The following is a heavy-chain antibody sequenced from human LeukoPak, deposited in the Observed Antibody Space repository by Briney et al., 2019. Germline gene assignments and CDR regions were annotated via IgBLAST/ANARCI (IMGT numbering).Heavy chain of an antibody. CDR2: IYYSGGT. Sequence: PSETLSLTCTVSGGSISSYYWSWIRQPPGKGLEWIGYIYYSGGTNYNPSLKSRVNISVDTSKNQFSLKLSSVTAADTAVYYCARGGQPNYYDSSGYYISGSYGMDVWGQGTTVTVSS. CDR3: ARGGQPNYYDSSGYYISGSYGMDV. D-gene: IGHD3-22*01. CDR1: GGSISSYY. J-gene: IGHJ6*02. V-gene: IGHV4-59*01.